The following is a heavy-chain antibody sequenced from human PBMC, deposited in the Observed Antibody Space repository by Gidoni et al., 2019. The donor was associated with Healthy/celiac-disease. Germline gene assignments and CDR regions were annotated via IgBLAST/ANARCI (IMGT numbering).Heavy chain of an antibody. CDR3: ARVGGSGSYNYFDY. Sequence: EVQLVESGGGLVKPGGSLRLSCAASGFTFSSYSMNWVRQAPGKGLEWVSSISSSSSYIYYADSVKGRFTISRDNAKNSLYPQMNSLRAEDTAVYYCARVGGSGSYNYFDYWGQGTLVTVSS. D-gene: IGHD3-10*01. V-gene: IGHV3-21*01. CDR2: ISSSSSYI. CDR1: GFTFSSYS. J-gene: IGHJ4*02.